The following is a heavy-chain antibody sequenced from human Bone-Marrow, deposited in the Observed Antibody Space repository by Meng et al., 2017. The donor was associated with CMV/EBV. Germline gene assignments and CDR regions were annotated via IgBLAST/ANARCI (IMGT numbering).Heavy chain of an antibody. CDR1: GGSFSGYY. Sequence: SETLSLTCAVSGGSFSGYYWSWIRQPPGKGLEWIGEINHSGSTNYNPSLKSRVTISVDTSKNQFHLQLSSVTAADTAVYYCARHRDSSGYPSPTDYYFDYWGQGTLVTVSS. J-gene: IGHJ4*02. CDR3: ARHRDSSGYPSPTDYYFDY. CDR2: INHSGST. D-gene: IGHD3-22*01. V-gene: IGHV4-34*01.